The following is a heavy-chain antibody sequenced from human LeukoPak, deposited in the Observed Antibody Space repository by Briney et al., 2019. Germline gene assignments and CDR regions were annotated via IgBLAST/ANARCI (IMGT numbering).Heavy chain of an antibody. CDR3: ARPNWNNWFDP. CDR1: GGSFSGYY. D-gene: IGHD1-1*01. Sequence: PSKTLSLTCAVYGGSFSGYYWSWIRQPPGKGLEWIGEINHSGSTNYNPSLKSRVTISVDTSKNQFSLKLSSVTAADTAVYYCARPNWNNWFDPWGQGTLVTVSS. J-gene: IGHJ5*02. V-gene: IGHV4-34*01. CDR2: INHSGST.